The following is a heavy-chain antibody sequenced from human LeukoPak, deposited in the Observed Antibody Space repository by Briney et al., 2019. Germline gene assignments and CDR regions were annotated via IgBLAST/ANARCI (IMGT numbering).Heavy chain of an antibody. V-gene: IGHV3-30*02. D-gene: IGHD3-22*01. Sequence: PGGSLRLSCAASGFTFSSYGMHWVRQAPGKGLEWVAFIRYDGSNKYYADSVKGRFTISRDNSKNTLYLQMNSLRAEDTAIYYCAKDRPNYYGSNGHYYRRDGDYWGQGTLSPSPQ. CDR3: AKDRPNYYGSNGHYYRRDGDY. CDR1: GFTFSSYG. CDR2: IRYDGSNK. J-gene: IGHJ4*02.